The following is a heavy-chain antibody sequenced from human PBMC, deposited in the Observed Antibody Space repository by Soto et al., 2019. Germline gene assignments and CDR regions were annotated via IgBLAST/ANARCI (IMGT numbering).Heavy chain of an antibody. Sequence: EVQLLESGGGLVQPGGSLRLSCAASGFTFSNYAMSWVRQAPGKGLAWVSAISGSGGSTYYADSVKGRFTISGDNSNNTLYLQMNSLRAEDTAVYYWANDPRVHYYDSGSSSYWGQGTLVTVSS. CDR1: GFTFSNYA. CDR2: ISGSGGST. V-gene: IGHV3-23*01. CDR3: ANDPRVHYYDSGSSSY. D-gene: IGHD3-10*01. J-gene: IGHJ4*02.